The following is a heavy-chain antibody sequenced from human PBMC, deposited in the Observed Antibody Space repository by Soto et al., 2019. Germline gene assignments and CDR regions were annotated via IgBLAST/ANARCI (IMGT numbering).Heavy chain of an antibody. CDR2: IYYSGST. CDR1: GGSVSSGSYY. J-gene: IGHJ4*02. D-gene: IGHD3-22*01. CDR3: ARVGSGYYFDY. V-gene: IGHV4-61*01. Sequence: QVQLQESGPGLVKPSETLSLTCTVSGGSVSSGSYYWSWIRQPPGKGLEWIGYIYYSGSTNYNPSLKSRVTISVDTSKNQFSLKLSSVTAADPAVYYCARVGSGYYFDYWGQGTLVTVSS.